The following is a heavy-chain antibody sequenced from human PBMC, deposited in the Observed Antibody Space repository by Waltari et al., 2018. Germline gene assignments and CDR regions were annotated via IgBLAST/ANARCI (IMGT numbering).Heavy chain of an antibody. D-gene: IGHD2-15*01. Sequence: DVQLVESGGGLVKPGGSLRLALSASGVPFSTAWISWVRPAPGKGLEWVGRIKSRIDGGTIDYAAPVKGRFTVSRDDSQNTLYLQMNNLKTDDTAVYYCATGRDTSWTYWADWGQGTLVTVSS. V-gene: IGHV3-15*01. CDR3: ATGRDTSWTYWAD. CDR1: GVPFSTAW. CDR2: IKSRIDGGTI. J-gene: IGHJ4*02.